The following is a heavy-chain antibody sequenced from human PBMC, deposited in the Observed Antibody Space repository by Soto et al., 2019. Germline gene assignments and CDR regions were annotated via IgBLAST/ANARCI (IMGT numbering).Heavy chain of an antibody. Sequence: GGSLRLSCAASGFSFSSYGMHWLRQAAGKGLEWVAVISYDGSNKYYADSVRGRFTISRDNSKNTLYLQMNSLRPEDTAVFYCAKERMEQYQLLPFFDYWGQGXLVTVYS. CDR3: AKERMEQYQLLPFFDY. CDR2: ISYDGSNK. CDR1: GFSFSSYG. J-gene: IGHJ4*02. D-gene: IGHD2-2*01. V-gene: IGHV3-30*18.